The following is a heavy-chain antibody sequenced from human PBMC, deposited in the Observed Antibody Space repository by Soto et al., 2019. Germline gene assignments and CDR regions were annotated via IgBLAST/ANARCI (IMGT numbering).Heavy chain of an antibody. CDR2: IYFSGST. CDR3: ARVEYSGYPRI. V-gene: IGHV4-59*01. CDR1: GGSISSYY. J-gene: IGHJ4*02. Sequence: PSETLSLTCTVSGGSISSYYWSWIRQSPGKRLEWIGYIYFSGSTNYNPSLKSRVTISGDTSKNQFSLKLTSVTASDTAVYYCARVEYSGYPRIWAQGTLVPVSS. D-gene: IGHD5-12*01.